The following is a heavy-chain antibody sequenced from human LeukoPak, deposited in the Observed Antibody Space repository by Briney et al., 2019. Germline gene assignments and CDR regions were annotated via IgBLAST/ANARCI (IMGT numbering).Heavy chain of an antibody. CDR3: AKFGLLANYYYYMDV. J-gene: IGHJ6*03. CDR2: IFYSRST. D-gene: IGHD3-16*01. V-gene: IGHV4-39*01. Sequence: SETLSLTCTVSGGSVSSSSFYWGWIRQPPGKGLEWIGSIFYSRSTYYNPSLKSRVTISVDTSKNQISLKLNSVTAADTAVYYCAKFGLLANYYYYMDVWGKGTTVTVSS. CDR1: GGSVSSSSFY.